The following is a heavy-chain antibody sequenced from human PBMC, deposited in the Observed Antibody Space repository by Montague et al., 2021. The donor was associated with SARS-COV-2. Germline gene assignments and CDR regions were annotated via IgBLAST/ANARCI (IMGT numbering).Heavy chain of an antibody. J-gene: IGHJ6*02. Sequence: SLRLSCAASGFTFSSYAMHWVRQAPGKGLEWVAVISYDGSNKYYADSVKGRFTVSRDNSKNTLYLQMNSLRAEDTAVYYCARERWIQLSFYYYYGMGVWAKGPRSPSP. D-gene: IGHD5-18*01. CDR2: ISYDGSNK. CDR1: GFTFSSYA. V-gene: IGHV3-30-3*01. CDR3: ARERWIQLSFYYYYGMGV.